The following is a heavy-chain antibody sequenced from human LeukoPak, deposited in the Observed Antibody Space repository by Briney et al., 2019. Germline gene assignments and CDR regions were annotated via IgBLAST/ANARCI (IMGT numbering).Heavy chain of an antibody. CDR3: AREALGFLEWKGADY. CDR1: GYSITTYY. V-gene: IGHV1-46*01. CDR2: INPSGGST. Sequence: ASVKVSCKASGYSITTYYMHRVRQAPGQGLEWMGIINPSGGSTTYAQKFQGRVTMTRDTSTSTVYMELSSLRSEDTAVYYCAREALGFLEWKGADYWGQGTLVTVSS. D-gene: IGHD3-3*01. J-gene: IGHJ4*02.